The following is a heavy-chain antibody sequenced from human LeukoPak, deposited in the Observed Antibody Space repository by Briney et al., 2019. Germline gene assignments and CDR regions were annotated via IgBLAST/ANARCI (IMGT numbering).Heavy chain of an antibody. Sequence: GGSLRLSCAASGFTFSSYDMSWVSQAPGKGLEWVSAISGSGGSTYYADSVKGRFTISRDNSKNTLYLQMNSLRAEDTAVYYCAKSFADIVVVVAATVFDYWGQGTLVTVSS. D-gene: IGHD2-15*01. CDR2: ISGSGGST. CDR3: AKSFADIVVVVAATVFDY. J-gene: IGHJ4*02. V-gene: IGHV3-23*01. CDR1: GFTFSSYD.